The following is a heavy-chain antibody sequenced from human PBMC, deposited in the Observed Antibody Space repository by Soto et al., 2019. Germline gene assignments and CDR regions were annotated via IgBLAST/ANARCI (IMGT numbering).Heavy chain of an antibody. V-gene: IGHV1-18*01. CDR3: ARVVDRGVAGEDYFDY. CDR2: ISAYNGNT. D-gene: IGHD6-19*01. Sequence: QVQLVQSGAEVKKPGASVKVSCKASGYTFTSYGISWVRQAPGQGLEWMGWISAYNGNTNDAQKLQVRGTVTTDTSKSTAYMELRSLRSDDTAVYYCARVVDRGVAGEDYFDYWGQGTLVTVSS. J-gene: IGHJ4*02. CDR1: GYTFTSYG.